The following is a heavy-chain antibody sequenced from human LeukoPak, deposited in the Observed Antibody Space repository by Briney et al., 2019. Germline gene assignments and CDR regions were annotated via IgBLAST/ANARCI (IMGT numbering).Heavy chain of an antibody. V-gene: IGHV3-21*01. D-gene: IGHD2-21*02. CDR1: GFTFSSYS. CDR2: ISSSSSYI. J-gene: IGHJ4*02. CDR3: ARDLPATASYTFDY. Sequence: GGLRLSCAASGFTFSSYSMNWVRQAPGKGLEWVSSISSSSSYIYHADSVKGRFTISRDNAKNSLYLQMNSLRAEDTAVYYCARDLPATASYTFDYWGQGTLVTVSS.